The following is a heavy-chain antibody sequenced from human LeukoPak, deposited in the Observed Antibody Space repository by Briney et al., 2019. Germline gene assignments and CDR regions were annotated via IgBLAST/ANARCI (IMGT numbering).Heavy chain of an antibody. CDR3: ARDWADYVWGSYRYTGYYFDY. CDR2: ISAYNGNT. J-gene: IGHJ4*02. D-gene: IGHD3-16*02. V-gene: IGHV1-18*01. CDR1: GYTFTSYG. Sequence: ASVKVSCKASGYTFTSYGISWVRQAPGQGLEWMGWISAYNGNTNYAQKLQGRVTMTTDTSTSTAYMELRSLRSDDTAVYYCARDWADYVWGSYRYTGYYFDYWGQGTLVTVSS.